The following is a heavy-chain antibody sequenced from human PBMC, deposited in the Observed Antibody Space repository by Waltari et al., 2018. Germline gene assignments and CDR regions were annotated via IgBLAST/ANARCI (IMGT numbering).Heavy chain of an antibody. CDR1: GFTFSDYG. Sequence: QVQLVESGGGVVQSGGSLRLSCAASGFTFSDYGIHWVRQAPGKGLEWVAFIRYDGNNKYYADSVKGRFTISRDNSKNTLYLQMDSLRVEDTAVYYCAKEDGVGPTTTSFNYWGQGTLVTVSS. D-gene: IGHD1-26*01. CDR3: AKEDGVGPTTTSFNY. V-gene: IGHV3-30*02. J-gene: IGHJ4*02. CDR2: IRYDGNNK.